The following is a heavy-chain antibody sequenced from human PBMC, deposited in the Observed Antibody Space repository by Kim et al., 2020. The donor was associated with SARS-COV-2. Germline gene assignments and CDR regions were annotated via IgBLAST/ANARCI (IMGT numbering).Heavy chain of an antibody. Sequence: GGSLRLSCAASGFTFSSYWMSWVRQAPGKGLEWVANIKQDGSEKYYVDSVKGRFTISRDNAKNSLYLQMNSLRAEDTAVYYCARDMEAAAGTNYYYYGMDVWGQGTTVTVSS. V-gene: IGHV3-7*01. D-gene: IGHD6-13*01. CDR2: IKQDGSEK. J-gene: IGHJ6*02. CDR1: GFTFSSYW. CDR3: ARDMEAAAGTNYYYYGMDV.